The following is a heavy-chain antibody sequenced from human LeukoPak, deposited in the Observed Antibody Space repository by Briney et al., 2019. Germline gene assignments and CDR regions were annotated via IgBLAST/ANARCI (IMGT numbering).Heavy chain of an antibody. CDR1: GFTFSSYA. CDR3: AFYRGAHSYFAY. CDR2: ISYDGSNK. V-gene: IGHV3-30*04. J-gene: IGHJ4*02. Sequence: PGGSLRLSCAASGFTFSSYAMHWVRQAPGKGLEWVALISYDGSNKNYADSVKGRFTISRDNSKNTVNLQMNSLRAEDTAVYYCAFYRGAHSYFAYWGQGTLVTVSS. D-gene: IGHD2/OR15-2a*01.